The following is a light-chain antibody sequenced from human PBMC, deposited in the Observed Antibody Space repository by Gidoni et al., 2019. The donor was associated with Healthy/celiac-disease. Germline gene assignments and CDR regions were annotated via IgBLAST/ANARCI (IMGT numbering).Light chain of an antibody. J-gene: IGKJ5*01. CDR1: QSLLHSNGYNY. CDR2: LGS. V-gene: IGKV2-28*01. Sequence: DIVMTQSPLSLPVTPGEPASISCRSSQSLLHSNGYNYLDWYLQKPGQSPPRLIYLGSNRASGVPDRFSGSGSGTDFTLRISRVEAEDVGVYYCRQAPQIITFGQGTRLEIK. CDR3: RQAPQIIT.